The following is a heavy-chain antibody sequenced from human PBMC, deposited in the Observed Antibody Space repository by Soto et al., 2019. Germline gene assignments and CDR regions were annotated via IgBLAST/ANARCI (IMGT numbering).Heavy chain of an antibody. D-gene: IGHD3-10*01. CDR3: AKGIDRVLWFGEVFFHLGGGMDV. CDR2: ISGSGGST. V-gene: IGHV3-23*01. Sequence: EVQLLESGGGLVQPGGSLRLSCAASGFTFSSYAMSWVRQAPGKGLEWVSAISGSGGSTYYADSVKGRFTISRDNSKNTRYLQMNSLRAEDTAVYYCAKGIDRVLWFGEVFFHLGGGMDVWGQGTTVTVSS. J-gene: IGHJ6*02. CDR1: GFTFSSYA.